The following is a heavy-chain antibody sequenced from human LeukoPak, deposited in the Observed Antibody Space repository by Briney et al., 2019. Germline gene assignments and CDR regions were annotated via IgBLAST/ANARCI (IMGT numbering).Heavy chain of an antibody. D-gene: IGHD5-24*01. V-gene: IGHV1-46*01. CDR2: INPSDGST. CDR3: ARLRRDGYRWFDP. CDR1: GYTFTSYY. J-gene: IGHJ5*02. Sequence: AASVKVSCKASGYTFTSYYMHWVRQAPGQGLEWMGIINPSDGSTSYAQKFQGRVTMTRDMSTSTVYMELSSLRSEDTAVYYCARLRRDGYRWFDPWGQGTLVTVSS.